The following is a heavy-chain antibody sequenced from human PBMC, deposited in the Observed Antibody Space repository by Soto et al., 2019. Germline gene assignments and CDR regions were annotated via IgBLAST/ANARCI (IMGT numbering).Heavy chain of an antibody. Sequence: VEALKLSCTGSGYTVASFWIGWVRQTPGKGLEWVAILYPGDSDTRYNPSFQGQVTISADRSINTVYLQWNSLKASDTAKYYCARHKGEWDLAFAYWGQGTLVTVSS. V-gene: IGHV5-51*01. D-gene: IGHD1-26*01. CDR3: ARHKGEWDLAFAY. J-gene: IGHJ4*02. CDR2: LYPGDSDT. CDR1: GYTVASFW.